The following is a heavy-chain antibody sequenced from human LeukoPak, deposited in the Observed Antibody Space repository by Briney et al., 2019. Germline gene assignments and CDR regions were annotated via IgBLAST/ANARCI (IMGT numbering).Heavy chain of an antibody. V-gene: IGHV3-74*01. D-gene: IGHD2-15*01. Sequence: GGSLRLSCAASGFTFSSYWMHWVRQAPGKGLVWVSRINSDGSSTSYADSAKGRFTISRDNAKNTLYLQMNSLRAEDTAVYYCAREAKATKYCSGGSCYVDYWGQGTLVTVSS. CDR3: AREAKATKYCSGGSCYVDY. CDR2: INSDGSST. J-gene: IGHJ4*02. CDR1: GFTFSSYW.